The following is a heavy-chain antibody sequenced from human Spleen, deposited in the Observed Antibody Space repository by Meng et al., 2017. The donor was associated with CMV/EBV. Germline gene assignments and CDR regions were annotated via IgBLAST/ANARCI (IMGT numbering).Heavy chain of an antibody. Sequence: GESLKISCKGSGYSFATYCIAWVRQMPGKGLEWMGIICPDDSTTTYSPSFQGQVTISADRSITTAYLQWSGLKASDTAIYYCARHRKGFGDMFRVEYYFDSWGQGSLVTVSS. J-gene: IGHJ4*02. CDR2: ICPDDSTT. CDR1: GYSFATYC. V-gene: IGHV5-51*01. CDR3: ARHRKGFGDMFRVEYYFDS. D-gene: IGHD3-10*02.